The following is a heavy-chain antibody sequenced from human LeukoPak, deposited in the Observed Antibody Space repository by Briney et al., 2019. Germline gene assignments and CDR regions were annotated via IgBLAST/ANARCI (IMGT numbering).Heavy chain of an antibody. CDR1: EFTFSNYG. J-gene: IGHJ4*02. CDR3: ARARGTYYNALES. D-gene: IGHD3-22*01. Sequence: GGSLRLSCVASEFTFSNYGLHWVRQAPGKGLEWVALIRSDGSNEYYEDSVKGRFTISRDNSKNILYLQMNSLRAEDTAVYYCARARGTYYNALESWGQGSRVTVSS. CDR2: IRSDGSNE. V-gene: IGHV3-30*02.